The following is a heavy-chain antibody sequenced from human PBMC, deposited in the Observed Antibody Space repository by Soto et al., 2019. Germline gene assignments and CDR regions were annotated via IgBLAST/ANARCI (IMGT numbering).Heavy chain of an antibody. CDR2: ISYSWRT. J-gene: IGHJ4*02. V-gene: IGHV4-59*01. CDR1: GGSFRSDH. CDR3: ASGAPFASY. D-gene: IGHD2-21*01. Sequence: SETLSLTCTVSGGSFRSDHWSWIRQPPGKGLEWIGFISYSWRTNFNPSLESRVTTSVDPSKSQFSLKLTSVTAADTAVYYCASGAPFASYWRQGTLVTVSS.